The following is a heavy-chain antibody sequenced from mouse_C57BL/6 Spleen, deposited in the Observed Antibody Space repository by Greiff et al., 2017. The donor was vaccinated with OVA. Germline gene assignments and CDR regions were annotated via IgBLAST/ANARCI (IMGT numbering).Heavy chain of an antibody. Sequence: EVQVVESGPGLVKPSQSLSLTCSVTGYSITSGYYWNWIRQFPGNKLEWMGYISYDGSNNYNPSLKNRISITRDTSKNQFFLKLNSVTTEDTATYYCARVITTVVAPFDDWGQGTTLTVSS. CDR1: GYSITSGYY. CDR2: ISYDGSN. D-gene: IGHD1-1*01. J-gene: IGHJ2*01. V-gene: IGHV3-6*01. CDR3: ARVITTVVAPFDD.